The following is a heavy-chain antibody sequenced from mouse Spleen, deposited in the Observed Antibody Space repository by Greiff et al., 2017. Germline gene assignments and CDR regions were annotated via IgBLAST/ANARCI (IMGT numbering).Heavy chain of an antibody. V-gene: IGHV5-9-2*01. Sequence: EVQLVESGGGLVKPGGSLKLSCAASGFTFSSYGMSWVRQTPEKRLEWVATISGGGSYTYYPDSVKGRFTISRDNAKNNLYLQMSSLRSEDTALYYCARQGLYDYDFDYWGQGTTLTVSS. CDR3: ARQGLYDYDFDY. J-gene: IGHJ2*01. D-gene: IGHD2-4*01. CDR1: GFTFSSYG. CDR2: ISGGGSYT.